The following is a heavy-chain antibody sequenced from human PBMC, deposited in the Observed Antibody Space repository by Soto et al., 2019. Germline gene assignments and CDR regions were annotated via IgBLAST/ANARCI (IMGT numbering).Heavy chain of an antibody. D-gene: IGHD4-17*01. CDR1: GYTFTNYW. CDR3: ARYPTLTDYFFHGMDV. J-gene: IGHJ6*02. Sequence: ESLKMSFKGSGYTFTNYWSVWVRQIPGKGLEWMGIIYPGDSDTRYSPSFQGQVTISADRSISTAYLQWSSLKASDTGMYYCARYPTLTDYFFHGMDVWGQGTTVTVSS. V-gene: IGHV5-51*01. CDR2: IYPGDSDT.